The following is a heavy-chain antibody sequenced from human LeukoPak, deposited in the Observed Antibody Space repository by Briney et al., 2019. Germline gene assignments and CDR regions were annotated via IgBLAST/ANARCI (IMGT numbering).Heavy chain of an antibody. V-gene: IGHV4-59*01. CDR2: IYYSGST. Sequence: SETLSLTCTVSGGSISSYHWSWIRQPPGKGLEWIGYIYYSGSTNYNPSLKSRVTISVDTSKNQFSLKLSSVTAADTAVYYCARGENIRREYYFDYWGQGTLVTVSS. D-gene: IGHD3-16*01. CDR3: ARGENIRREYYFDY. J-gene: IGHJ4*02. CDR1: GGSISSYH.